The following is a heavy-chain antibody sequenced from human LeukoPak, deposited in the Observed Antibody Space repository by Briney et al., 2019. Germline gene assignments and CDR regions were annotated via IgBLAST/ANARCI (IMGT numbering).Heavy chain of an antibody. D-gene: IGHD3-22*01. CDR3: ARKSYYYETSGYRYCFDF. CDR2: IYYSGST. Sequence: SETLSLTCTVSGGSISSYYWSWIRQPPGKGLEWIGYIYYSGSTNYNPSLKSRVTISVDTSKNQFSLKLSSVTAADTAVYYCARKSYYYETSGYRYCFDFWGQGTLVTVSS. J-gene: IGHJ4*02. V-gene: IGHV4-59*01. CDR1: GGSISSYY.